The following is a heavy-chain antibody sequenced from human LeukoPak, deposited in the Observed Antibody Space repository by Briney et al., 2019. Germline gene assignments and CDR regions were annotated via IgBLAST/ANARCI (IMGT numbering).Heavy chain of an antibody. V-gene: IGHV4-34*01. Sequence: SETLSLTCAVYGGSFGGYYWSWIRQPPGKGLEWIGEINHSGSTNYNPSLKSRVTISVDTSKNQFSLKLSSVTAADTAVYYCARVGCGGDCYSWSWFDPWGQGTLVTVSS. J-gene: IGHJ5*02. D-gene: IGHD2-21*02. CDR3: ARVGCGGDCYSWSWFDP. CDR1: GGSFGGYY. CDR2: INHSGST.